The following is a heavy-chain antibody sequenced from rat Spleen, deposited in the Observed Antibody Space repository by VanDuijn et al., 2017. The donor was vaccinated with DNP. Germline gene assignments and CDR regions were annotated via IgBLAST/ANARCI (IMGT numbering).Heavy chain of an antibody. CDR1: GFTFSYYG. CDR2: ISASGGST. CDR3: TTERDYGSYGAMDP. V-gene: IGHV5-19*01. Sequence: EVQLVESGGGLVQPGRSLKLSCAASGFTFSYYGMAWVRQAPNKGLEWVASISASGGSTSYRDSVKGRFTISRDNAKSTLYLQMDSLRSEEKATYYCTTERDYGSYGAMDPWGQGTSVTVSS. D-gene: IGHD1-3*01. J-gene: IGHJ4*01.